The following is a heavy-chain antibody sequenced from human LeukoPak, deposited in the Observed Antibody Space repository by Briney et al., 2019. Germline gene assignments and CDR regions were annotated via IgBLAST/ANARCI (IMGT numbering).Heavy chain of an antibody. CDR2: IYSGGST. CDR1: GFFFGGHA. CDR3: AREFDY. V-gene: IGHV3-66*02. J-gene: IGHJ4*02. Sequence: GGSLRLSCEASGFFFGGHAMNWLRQAPGKGLEWVSVIYSGGSTYYADSVKGRFTISRDNSKNTLYLQMNSLRAEDTAVYYCAREFDYWGQGTLVTVSS.